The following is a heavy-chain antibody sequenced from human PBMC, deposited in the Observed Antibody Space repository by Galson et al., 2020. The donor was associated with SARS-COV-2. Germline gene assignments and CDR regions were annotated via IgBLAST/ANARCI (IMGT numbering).Heavy chain of an antibody. CDR2: ISPRGDHI. CDR3: VRRTRRQFDY. CDR1: GFIFSNYE. J-gene: IGHJ4*02. Sequence: GGSLRLSCAASGFIFSNYEMNWVRQTPEKGLEWISTISPRGDHIWCPDSVKGRFTISRDNAKNSVFLQMSSLRVEDTAVYYCVRRTRRQFDYWGQGTLVTVSS. V-gene: IGHV3-48*03.